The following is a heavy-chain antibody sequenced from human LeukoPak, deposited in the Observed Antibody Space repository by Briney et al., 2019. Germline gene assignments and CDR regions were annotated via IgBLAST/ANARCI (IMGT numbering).Heavy chain of an antibody. D-gene: IGHD3-10*01. CDR2: ISWNSGSI. J-gene: IGHJ6*02. Sequence: GGSLRLSCAASGFTFDDYAMHWVRQAPGKGLEWVSGISWNSGSIGYADSVKGRFTISRDNAKNSLYLQMNSLRAEDTALYYCAKARGEYYYYGMGVWGQGTTVTVSS. V-gene: IGHV3-9*01. CDR3: AKARGEYYYYGMGV. CDR1: GFTFDDYA.